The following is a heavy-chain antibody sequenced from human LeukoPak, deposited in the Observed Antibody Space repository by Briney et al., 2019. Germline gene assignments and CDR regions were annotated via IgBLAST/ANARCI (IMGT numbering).Heavy chain of an antibody. J-gene: IGHJ5*02. Sequence: GGSLRLSCAASGFTFSSYWMSWVRQPPGKGLEWVANINQDGSEKYYVDSVKGRFTISRDNAKNSLYLQMNSLRAEDTSVYYCARDTNGDGWFDPWGQGTLVTVSS. CDR1: GFTFSSYW. CDR3: ARDTNGDGWFDP. CDR2: INQDGSEK. D-gene: IGHD4-17*01. V-gene: IGHV3-7*01.